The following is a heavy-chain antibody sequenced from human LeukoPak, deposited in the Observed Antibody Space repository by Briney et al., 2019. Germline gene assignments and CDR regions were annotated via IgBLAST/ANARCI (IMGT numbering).Heavy chain of an antibody. V-gene: IGHV3-20*04. CDR1: GFTFDDYG. Sequence: GGSLRLSCAASGFTFDDYGMSWVRQAPGKGLEWVSGINWNGDSTGYADSVKGRFTISRDNAKNSLYLQMNSLRPEDTAFYYCATDILGQWYFDLWGRGTLVTVSS. CDR2: INWNGDST. D-gene: IGHD1-26*01. J-gene: IGHJ2*01. CDR3: ATDILGQWYFDL.